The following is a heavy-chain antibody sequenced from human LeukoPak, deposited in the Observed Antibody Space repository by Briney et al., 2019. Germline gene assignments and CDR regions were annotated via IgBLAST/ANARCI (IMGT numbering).Heavy chain of an antibody. CDR1: GFTFRNYG. J-gene: IGHJ4*02. Sequence: GGSLRLSCAASGFTFRNYGMHWVRQAPGKGLEGVAVIWYDGSNKYYADSVKGRFTISRDNSKNTLYMQVNSLRDEDTAVYYCATVAGHDVRGVSTFYFDYWGQGTLVTVSS. CDR2: IWYDGSNK. V-gene: IGHV3-33*01. D-gene: IGHD3-10*02. CDR3: ATVAGHDVRGVSTFYFDY.